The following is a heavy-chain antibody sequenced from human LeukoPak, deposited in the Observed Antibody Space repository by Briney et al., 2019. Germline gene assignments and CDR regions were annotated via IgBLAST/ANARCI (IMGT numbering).Heavy chain of an antibody. J-gene: IGHJ5*02. Sequence: GGSLRLSCAASGFTFSNYEMNWVRQAPGKGLEWVSYISSSASTIYYADSVKGRFTISRDNAKNSLYLQMNSLRAEDTAVYYCAKMTTISGSNNWPDPWGQGALVTVSS. CDR3: AKMTTISGSNNWPDP. V-gene: IGHV3-48*03. CDR2: ISSSASTI. D-gene: IGHD5-24*01. CDR1: GFTFSNYE.